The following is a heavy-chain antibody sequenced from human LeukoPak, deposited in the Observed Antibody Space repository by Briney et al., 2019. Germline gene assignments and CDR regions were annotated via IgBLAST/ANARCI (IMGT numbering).Heavy chain of an antibody. CDR3: ARPNFYDTSGYSYLYYFDY. Sequence: SSVKVSCKASGGTFSSYAISWVRQAPGQGLEWMGGIIPIFGTANYAQKFQGRVTMTSDTSTSTVYMELSGLRSDDTAVYYCARPNFYDTSGYSYLYYFDYWGQGTLVTVSS. CDR1: GGTFSSYA. CDR2: IIPIFGTA. J-gene: IGHJ4*02. V-gene: IGHV1-69*05. D-gene: IGHD3-22*01.